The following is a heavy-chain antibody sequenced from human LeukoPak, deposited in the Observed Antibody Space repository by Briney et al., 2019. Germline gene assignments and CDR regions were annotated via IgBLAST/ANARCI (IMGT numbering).Heavy chain of an antibody. J-gene: IGHJ4*02. D-gene: IGHD6-19*01. V-gene: IGHV4-38-2*02. Sequence: SETLSLTCTVSGGSISSYYWGWIRQPPGKGLEWIGSIYHSGSTYYNPSLKSRVTISVDTSKNQFSLKLSSVTAADTAVYYCARDLIAGKWLVRKELDYWGQGTLVTVSS. CDR1: GGSISSYY. CDR2: IYHSGST. CDR3: ARDLIAGKWLVRKELDY.